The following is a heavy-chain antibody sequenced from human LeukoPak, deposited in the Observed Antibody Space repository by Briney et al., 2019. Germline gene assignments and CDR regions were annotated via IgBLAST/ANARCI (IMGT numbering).Heavy chain of an antibody. Sequence: ASVKVSCKASGYPFVGYYIHWVRQAPGQGLEWMGWINPNSGGTNYAPKFQGRVTMTRDTSISTAYVEMTRLTYDDTAVYFCARRGDYSLIDYWGQGTLVTVSS. J-gene: IGHJ4*02. CDR2: INPNSGGT. D-gene: IGHD2-21*02. CDR3: ARRGDYSLIDY. CDR1: GYPFVGYY. V-gene: IGHV1-2*02.